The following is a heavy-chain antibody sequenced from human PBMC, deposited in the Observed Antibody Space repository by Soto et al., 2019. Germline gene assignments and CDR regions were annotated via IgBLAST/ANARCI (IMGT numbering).Heavy chain of an antibody. V-gene: IGHV3-74*01. D-gene: IGHD1-26*01. CDR3: TRVGGSVSGMDV. CDR2: IDNAGSSA. J-gene: IGHJ6*02. CDR1: GFXXSIYW. Sequence: EVQLVESGGGLVQPGGSLRLSCAASGFXXSIYWMHWVRQAPGKGPVWVSRIDNAGSSARYADSVKGRFTISRDNAKNTVYLQMNSLRAEDTAVYYCTRVGGSVSGMDVXGQGTTVTVSS.